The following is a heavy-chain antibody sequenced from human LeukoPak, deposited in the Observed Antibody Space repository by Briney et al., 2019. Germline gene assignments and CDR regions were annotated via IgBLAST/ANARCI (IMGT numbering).Heavy chain of an antibody. CDR3: ARPRYSSSLYDAFDI. CDR1: GGSISSYY. CDR2: IYYSGST. V-gene: IGHV4-59*08. D-gene: IGHD6-13*01. Sequence: PSETLSLTCTVSGGSISSYYWSWIRQPPGKGLEWIGYIYYSGSTNYNPSLKSRVTISVDTSKNQFSLKLSSVTAADTAVYYCARPRYSSSLYDAFDIWGQGTMVTVSS. J-gene: IGHJ3*02.